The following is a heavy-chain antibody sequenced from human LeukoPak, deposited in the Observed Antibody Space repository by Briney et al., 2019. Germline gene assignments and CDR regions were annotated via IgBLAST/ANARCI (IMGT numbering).Heavy chain of an antibody. CDR1: GYTLTELS. CDR3: ATGHYYDSSGPPDY. D-gene: IGHD3-22*01. V-gene: IGHV1-24*01. J-gene: IGHJ4*02. Sequence: ASVKVSCKVSGYTLTELSMHWVRQAPGKGLEWMGGFDPEDGETIYAQKFQGRVTMTEDTSTDTAYMELSGLRSEDTAVYYCATGHYYDSSGPPDYWGQGTLVTVSS. CDR2: FDPEDGET.